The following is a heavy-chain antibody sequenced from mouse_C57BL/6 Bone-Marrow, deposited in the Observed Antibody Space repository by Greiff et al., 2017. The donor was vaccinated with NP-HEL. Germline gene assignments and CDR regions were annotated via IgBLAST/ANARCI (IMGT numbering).Heavy chain of an antibody. V-gene: IGHV1-72*01. D-gene: IGHD1-1*01. CDR3: ARDYGSSYEYAMDY. CDR1: GYTFTSYW. Sequence: VLLQQPGAELVKPGASVKLSCKASGYTFTSYWMHWVKQRPGRGLEWIGRIDPNSGGTKYNEKFKSKATLTVDKPSSTAYMQLSSLTSEDSAVYYCARDYGSSYEYAMDYWGQGTSVTVSS. CDR2: IDPNSGGT. J-gene: IGHJ4*01.